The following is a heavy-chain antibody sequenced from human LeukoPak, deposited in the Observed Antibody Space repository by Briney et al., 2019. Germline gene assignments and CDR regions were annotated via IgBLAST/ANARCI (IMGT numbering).Heavy chain of an antibody. J-gene: IGHJ4*02. V-gene: IGHV3-48*02. CDR3: ARGFGGLAVAGY. CDR1: GLTFSTYS. Sequence: GGSLRLSCAASGLTFSTYSMNWVRQAPGKGLEWVSYISSSSSTIYYADSVKGRFTISRDNAKNSLHLQMNTLRDEDTAVYYCARGFGGLAVAGYWGQGTLVTVSS. CDR2: ISSSSSTI. D-gene: IGHD6-19*01.